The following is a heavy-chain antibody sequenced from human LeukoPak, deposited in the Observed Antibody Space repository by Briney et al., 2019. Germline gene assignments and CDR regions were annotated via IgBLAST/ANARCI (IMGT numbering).Heavy chain of an antibody. D-gene: IGHD2-2*03. CDR3: ARGGDCSSTSCYLPFDY. Sequence: SGGSLRLSCAGSGFTFSDYAMHWVRQAPGKGLEWVAVISYDGSNKYYADSVKGRFTISRDNSKNTLYLQMNSLRTEDTAVYYCARGGDCSSTSCYLPFDYWGQGTLVTVSS. J-gene: IGHJ4*02. CDR1: GFTFSDYA. V-gene: IGHV3-30-3*01. CDR2: ISYDGSNK.